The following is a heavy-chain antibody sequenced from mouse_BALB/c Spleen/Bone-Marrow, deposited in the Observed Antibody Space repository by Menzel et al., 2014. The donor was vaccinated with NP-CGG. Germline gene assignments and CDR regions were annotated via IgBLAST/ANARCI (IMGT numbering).Heavy chain of an antibody. CDR3: ARQGYYGKGDY. Sequence: DVQLQESGGGLVQPGGSLKLSCAASGFDFSRYWMVWVRQATGKGLEWIGEINPDSSTINYTPSLKDKFIISRDNAKXTLYLQMSKVRSEDTALYYCARQGYYGKGDYWGQGTTLTVSS. CDR2: INPDSSTI. CDR1: GFDFSRYW. J-gene: IGHJ2*01. V-gene: IGHV4-1*02. D-gene: IGHD2-1*01.